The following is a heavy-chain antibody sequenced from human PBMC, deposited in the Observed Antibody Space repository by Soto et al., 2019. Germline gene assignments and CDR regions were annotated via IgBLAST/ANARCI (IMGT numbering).Heavy chain of an antibody. V-gene: IGHV3-30*18. CDR2: ISYDGTNK. CDR1: GFTFSSYG. Sequence: QVQLVESGGGVVQPWRSLRLSCAASGFTFSSYGMHWVRQAPGKGLEWVAVISYDGTNKYYADSVMGRFTISRDDSKNKLYLQMNSLRAEDTAVYYCAKDLGRRLLWEYGMDVWGQGTTVTVSS. J-gene: IGHJ6*02. CDR3: AKDLGRRLLWEYGMDV. D-gene: IGHD3-10*01.